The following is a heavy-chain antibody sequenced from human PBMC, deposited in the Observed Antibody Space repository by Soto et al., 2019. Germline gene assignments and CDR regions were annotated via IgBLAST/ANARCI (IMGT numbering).Heavy chain of an antibody. Sequence: GGSLRLSCAASGFTFSSYGMHWVRQAPGKGLEWVAVIWYDGSNKYYADSVKGRFTISRDNSKNTLYLQMNSLRAEDTAVYYCARDVGASGWYGNYYYGMDVWGQGTTVTVSS. J-gene: IGHJ6*02. V-gene: IGHV3-33*01. D-gene: IGHD6-19*01. CDR1: GFTFSSYG. CDR2: IWYDGSNK. CDR3: ARDVGASGWYGNYYYGMDV.